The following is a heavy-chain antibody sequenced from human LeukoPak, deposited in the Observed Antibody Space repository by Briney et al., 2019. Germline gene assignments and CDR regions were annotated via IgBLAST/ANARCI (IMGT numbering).Heavy chain of an antibody. V-gene: IGHV4-39*07. J-gene: IGHJ4*02. CDR1: GGSISSSPYY. CDR3: ARVSPEGGVDY. D-gene: IGHD3-16*01. CDR2: IYYSGST. Sequence: SETLSLTCTVSGGSISSSPYYWGWIRQPPGKGLEWIGSIYYSGSTYYNPSLKSRVTISVDTSKNQFSLKLSSVTAADTAVYYCARVSPEGGVDYWGQGTLVTVSS.